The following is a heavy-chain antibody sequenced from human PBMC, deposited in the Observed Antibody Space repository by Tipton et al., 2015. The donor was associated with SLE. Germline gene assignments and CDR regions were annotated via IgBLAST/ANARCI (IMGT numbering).Heavy chain of an antibody. CDR3: ARDGGGSGFFDY. V-gene: IGHV3-30*04. CDR2: ISYDGSNK. J-gene: IGHJ4*02. Sequence: SLRLSCAASGFTFSSYAMHWVRQAPGKGLEWVAVISYDGSNKYYADSVKGRFTISRDNSKNTLYLQMNSLRAEDTAVYYCARDGGGSGFFDYWGQGTLVTVPS. D-gene: IGHD3-16*01. CDR1: GFTFSSYA.